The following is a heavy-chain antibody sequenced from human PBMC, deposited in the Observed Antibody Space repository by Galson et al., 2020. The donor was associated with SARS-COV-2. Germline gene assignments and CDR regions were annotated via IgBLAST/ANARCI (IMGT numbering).Heavy chain of an antibody. J-gene: IGHJ6*02. V-gene: IGHV3-7*03. D-gene: IGHD2-15*01. CDR2: IKQDGSEK. CDR1: GFTFSSYW. Sequence: GESLKISCAASGFTFSSYWMSWVRQAPGKGLEWVANIKQDGSEKYYVDSVKGRFTISRDNAKNSLYLQMNSLRAEDTAVYYCARDRLPEESNSQHYGARRKRWLTYYYYGLDVWGQGTTVTVSS. CDR3: ARDRLPEESNSQHYGARRKRWLTYYYYGLDV.